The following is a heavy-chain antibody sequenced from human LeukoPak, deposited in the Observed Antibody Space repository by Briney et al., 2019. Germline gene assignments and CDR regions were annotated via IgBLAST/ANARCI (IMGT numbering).Heavy chain of an antibody. CDR1: GFTFSDYY. D-gene: IGHD2-2*01. CDR2: ISSSGSTI. CDR3: AKDPSRVPAAPFDY. Sequence: GGSLRLSCAASGFTFSDYYMSWIRQPPGKGLEWVSYISSSGSTIYYADSVKGRFTISRDNAKNSLYLQMNSLRAEDTAVYYCAKDPSRVPAAPFDYWGQGTLVTVSS. V-gene: IGHV3-11*01. J-gene: IGHJ4*02.